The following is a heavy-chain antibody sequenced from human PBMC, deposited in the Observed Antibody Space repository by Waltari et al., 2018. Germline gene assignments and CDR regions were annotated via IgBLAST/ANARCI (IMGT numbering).Heavy chain of an antibody. CDR1: GYTFTSYH. D-gene: IGHD3-16*01. J-gene: IGHJ4*02. CDR2: LHPYSGRA. CDR3: VRDLARGPHSRTMY. Sequence: QVQLVQSGAEVKKPGASVTVSCKASGYTFTSYHLHWVRQTPGQGLEWMGRLHPYSGRADYAQHFEGRVTMTSDTSLSTAYMELSGLRSDDTSVYYCVRDLARGPHSRTMYWGQGTLVTVSS. V-gene: IGHV1-2*06.